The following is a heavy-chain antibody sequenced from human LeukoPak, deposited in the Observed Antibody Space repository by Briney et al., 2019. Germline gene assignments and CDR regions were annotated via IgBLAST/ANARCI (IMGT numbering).Heavy chain of an antibody. Sequence: GGSLRLSCAVSGFTFSSYSMNWVRQAPGKGLEWVSYISSSSSTIYYADSVKGRFTISRDNAKKSLYLQMNSLRVEDTAVYYCASGAEDYVFDPWGQGTLVTVSS. CDR1: GFTFSSYS. CDR3: ASGAEDYVFDP. V-gene: IGHV3-48*04. CDR2: ISSSSSTI. D-gene: IGHD4-17*01. J-gene: IGHJ5*02.